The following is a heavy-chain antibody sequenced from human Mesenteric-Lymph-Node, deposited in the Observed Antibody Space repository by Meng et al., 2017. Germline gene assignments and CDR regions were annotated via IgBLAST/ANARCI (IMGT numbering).Heavy chain of an antibody. CDR2: ISSSGSTI. CDR1: GFTFSDYY. J-gene: IGHJ4*02. CDR3: ARVGDYYYDSSGYYPYYFDY. D-gene: IGHD3-22*01. V-gene: IGHV3-11*04. Sequence: GESLKISCAASGFTFSDYYMSWIRQAPGKGLEWVSYISSSGSTIYYADSVKGRFTISRDNAKNSLYLQMNSLRAEDTAVYYCARVGDYYYDSSGYYPYYFDYWGQGTLVTVSS.